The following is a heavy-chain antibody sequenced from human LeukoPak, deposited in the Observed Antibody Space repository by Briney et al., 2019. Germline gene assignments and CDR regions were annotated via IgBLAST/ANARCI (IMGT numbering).Heavy chain of an antibody. D-gene: IGHD5-24*01. CDR1: GYRFIGYW. CDR2: IYPGDSDT. V-gene: IGHV5-51*01. Sequence: GESLKISXQGSGYRFIGYWIGWVRQVPGKGQEWLGIIYPGDSDTKYRPSLQGQVTISVDKSINTAYLQWSGLKASDTAIYYCARSEMSTFFDFWGQGTLVTVSS. J-gene: IGHJ5*01. CDR3: ARSEMSTFFDF.